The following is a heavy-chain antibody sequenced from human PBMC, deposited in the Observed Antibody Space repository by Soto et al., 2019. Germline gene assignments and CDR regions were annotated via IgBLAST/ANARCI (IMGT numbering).Heavy chain of an antibody. J-gene: IGHJ4*02. Sequence: SETPSLTCTVSGGSVSSDEYYWTWIRQPPGKGLEWVGYIYHSGRTNYNPSLNSRLTISLDTSKNQFSLKLTSVSAADTAVYYCDRDRSNSPDYFAYRGQGTLVIVYS. CDR1: GGSVSSDEYY. CDR2: IYHSGRT. V-gene: IGHV4-30-4*01. CDR3: DRDRSNSPDYFAY. D-gene: IGHD2-15*01.